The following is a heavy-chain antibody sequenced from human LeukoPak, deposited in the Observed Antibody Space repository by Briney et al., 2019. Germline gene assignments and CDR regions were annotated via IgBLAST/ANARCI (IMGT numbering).Heavy chain of an antibody. CDR2: IGGSNGIT. J-gene: IGHJ4*02. CDR3: VLRIGWYEPDY. CDR1: RFTFNSYA. V-gene: IGHV3-23*01. D-gene: IGHD6-19*01. Sequence: RPGGSLRLSCAASRFTFNSYAMSWVRQAPGKGLEWVSVIGGSNGITFYADSVKGRFIISRDHSKNTLYLQMNSLRAEDTAFYYCVLRIGWYEPDYWGQGTLVTVSS.